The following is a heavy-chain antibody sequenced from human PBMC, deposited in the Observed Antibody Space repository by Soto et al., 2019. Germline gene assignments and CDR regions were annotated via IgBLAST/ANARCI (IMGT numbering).Heavy chain of an antibody. CDR2: TSHDGIHK. CDR1: GFTFSDYG. Sequence: QVQLVESGGGVVQPGKSLRLSCAASGFTFSDYGMHWVRQAPGKGPEWVAVTSHDGIHKFYADSVKGRFTISRDNSNHTLLLQMNSLRAEDTAMYYCAKSKARAIVVPGGFDSWGRGTLVTVSS. D-gene: IGHD2-15*01. J-gene: IGHJ4*02. CDR3: AKSKARAIVVPGGFDS. V-gene: IGHV3-30*18.